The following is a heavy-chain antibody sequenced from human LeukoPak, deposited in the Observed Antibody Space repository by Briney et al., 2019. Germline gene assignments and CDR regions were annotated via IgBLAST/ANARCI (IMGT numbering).Heavy chain of an antibody. J-gene: IGHJ4*02. V-gene: IGHV4-30-2*01. Sequence: SETLSLTRTVSGGPISSGGYYWTWIRQPPGKGLEWIGYIYDSGSTYYNPSLKSRVTISVDRSKNQFSLKLNSVTAADTAVYYCASHGAAPYAFDIWGQGTLVTVSS. CDR2: IYDSGST. D-gene: IGHD3-16*01. CDR3: ASHGAAPYAFDI. CDR1: GGPISSGGYY.